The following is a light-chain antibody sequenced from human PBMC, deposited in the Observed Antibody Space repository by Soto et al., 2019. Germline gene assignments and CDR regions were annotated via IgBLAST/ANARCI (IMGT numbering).Light chain of an antibody. CDR3: CLDGGATTYV. Sequence: QSALAQPASVSGSPGQSITISCTGNSDFVGSFSLVSWYQQHPGKAPKVMISEGHRRPSGVPDRFSGSSSVTTASLTISGLHADDEPHYFCCLDGGATTYVFLSGTKVTVL. CDR1: SDFVGSFSL. V-gene: IGLV2-23*01. CDR2: EGH. J-gene: IGLJ1*01.